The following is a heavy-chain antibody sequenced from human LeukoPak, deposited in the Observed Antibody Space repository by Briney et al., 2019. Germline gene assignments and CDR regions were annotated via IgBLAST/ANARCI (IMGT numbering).Heavy chain of an antibody. Sequence: ASVRVSCKASGYTFTSYGISWVRQAPGQGLEWMGWMNPNSGNTGYAQKFQGRVTMTRNTSISTAYMELSSLRSEDTAVYYCARSVFGELLFDPWGQGTLVTVPS. CDR3: ARSVFGELLFDP. CDR1: GYTFTSYG. J-gene: IGHJ5*02. V-gene: IGHV1-8*02. CDR2: MNPNSGNT. D-gene: IGHD3-10*02.